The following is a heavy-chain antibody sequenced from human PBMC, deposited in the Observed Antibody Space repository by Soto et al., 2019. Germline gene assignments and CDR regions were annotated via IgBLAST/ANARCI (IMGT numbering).Heavy chain of an antibody. CDR2: ISYDGSDK. Sequence: GSLRLSCAASGFTFSYEGMHWVRQAPGKGLEWVAVISYDGSDKYYADSVKGRFTISRDNSKNTLFLQMNSLRAEDTAVYYCARVLRYFDWLNYYYGMDVWGQGTTVTVSS. V-gene: IGHV3-30*03. CDR1: GFTFSYEG. D-gene: IGHD3-9*01. J-gene: IGHJ6*02. CDR3: ARVLRYFDWLNYYYGMDV.